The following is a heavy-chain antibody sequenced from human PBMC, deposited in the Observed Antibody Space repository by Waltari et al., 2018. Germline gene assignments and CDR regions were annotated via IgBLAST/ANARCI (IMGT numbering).Heavy chain of an antibody. D-gene: IGHD5-12*01. CDR3: ARVHVPWLSPQPLEDS. J-gene: IGHJ4*02. Sequence: QVQLVQSGAEVKKPGASVKVSCKASGYTFTVYYMHWVRQAPGQGLEVRGRINPYRGGTNYAKKCQGRVTMTRDTSTSTAYMERSRLRSDDTAGYYCARVHVPWLSPQPLEDSRGQGTLVTVSS. V-gene: IGHV1-2*06. CDR1: GYTFTVYY. CDR2: INPYRGGT.